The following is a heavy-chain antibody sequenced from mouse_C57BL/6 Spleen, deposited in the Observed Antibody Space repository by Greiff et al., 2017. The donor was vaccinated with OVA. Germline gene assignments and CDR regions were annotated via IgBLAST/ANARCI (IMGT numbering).Heavy chain of an antibody. D-gene: IGHD2-5*01. Sequence: EVKLVESGGGLVKPGGSLKLSCAASGFTFSDSGMHWVRQAPEKGLEWVAYISIGSSTIYYADTVKGRFTISRDNAKNTLFLQMTRRRSADTAMYYCARPGDSKIAMGYWGQGTTVTVSS. CDR1: GFTFSDSG. CDR3: ARPGDSKIAMGY. V-gene: IGHV5-17*01. CDR2: ISIGSSTI. J-gene: IGHJ4*01.